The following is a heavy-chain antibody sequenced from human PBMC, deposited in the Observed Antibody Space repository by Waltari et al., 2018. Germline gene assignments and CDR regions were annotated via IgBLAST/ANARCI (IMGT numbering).Heavy chain of an antibody. CDR1: GFTFSSYS. J-gene: IGHJ6*02. CDR3: ARDVGATNYYGMDV. D-gene: IGHD1-26*01. V-gene: IGHV3-21*04. CDR2: ISSSSSYI. Sequence: EVQLVESGGGLVKPGGSLRLSCAASGFTFSSYSMNWVRQAPGKGLEWVSSISSSSSYIYYADSVKGRFTISRDNAKNSLYLQMNSLRAEDTAVYYCARDVGATNYYGMDVWGQGTTVTVSS.